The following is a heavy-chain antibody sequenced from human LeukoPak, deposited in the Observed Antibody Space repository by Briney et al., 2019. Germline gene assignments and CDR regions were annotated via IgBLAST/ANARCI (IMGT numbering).Heavy chain of an antibody. CDR1: GFTFSSYS. CDR2: ISSISSTI. J-gene: IGHJ3*02. CDR3: ARGLHYYDTGGYYYPDAFDI. D-gene: IGHD3-22*01. V-gene: IGHV3-48*01. Sequence: GGSLRLSCAASGFTFSSYSMNWVRQAPGKGLEWVSYISSISSTIYYADSVKGRFTISGDNAKNSLYLQMNSLRAEDTAVYYCARGLHYYDTGGYYYPDAFDIWGQGTMVTVSS.